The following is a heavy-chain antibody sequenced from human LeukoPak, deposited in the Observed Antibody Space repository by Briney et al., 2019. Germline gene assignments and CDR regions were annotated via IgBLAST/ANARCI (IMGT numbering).Heavy chain of an antibody. D-gene: IGHD5-24*01. CDR3: ARDGRWLQFDRGIYYFDY. CDR2: IWYDGSNK. CDR1: GFTFSSYG. Sequence: PGGSLRLSCAASGFTFSSYGMHWVRQAPGKGLEWVAVIWYDGSNKYYADSVKGRFTISRDNSKNTLYLQMSSLRAEDTAVYYCARDGRWLQFDRGIYYFDYWGQGTLVTVSS. V-gene: IGHV3-33*01. J-gene: IGHJ4*02.